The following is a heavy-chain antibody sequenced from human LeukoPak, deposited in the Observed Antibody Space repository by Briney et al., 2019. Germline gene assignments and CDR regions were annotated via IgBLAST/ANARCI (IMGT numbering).Heavy chain of an antibody. D-gene: IGHD6-19*01. CDR3: ARDLSSGWYYYGMDV. CDR1: GFTVSSNY. CDR2: IYSGGST. V-gene: IGHV3-66*01. Sequence: SGGSLRLSCAASGFTVSSNYMSWVRQAPGKGLEWVSVIYSGGSTYYADSVKGRFTISRDNSKNTLYLQMNSLRAEDTAVYYCARDLSSGWYYYGMDVWGQGTTVTVSS. J-gene: IGHJ6*02.